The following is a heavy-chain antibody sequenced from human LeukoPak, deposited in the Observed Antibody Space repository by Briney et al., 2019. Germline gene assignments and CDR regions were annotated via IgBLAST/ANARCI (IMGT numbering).Heavy chain of an antibody. CDR3: TIAGYQLPHYYYYMDV. CDR2: IKSKTDGGTT. V-gene: IGHV3-15*01. J-gene: IGHJ6*03. D-gene: IGHD2-2*01. CDR1: GFTFSDYY. Sequence: PGGSLRLSCAASGFTFSDYYMSWIRQAPGKGLEWVGRIKSKTDGGTTDYAAPVKGRFTISRDDSKNTLYLQMNSLKTEDTAVYYCTIAGYQLPHYYYYMDVWGKGTTVTVSS.